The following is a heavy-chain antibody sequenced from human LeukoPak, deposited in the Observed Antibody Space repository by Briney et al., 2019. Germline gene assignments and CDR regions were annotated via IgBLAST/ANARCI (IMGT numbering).Heavy chain of an antibody. CDR3: AREWLLSHDAFDI. CDR1: GDSISSYY. V-gene: IGHV4-59*01. J-gene: IGHJ3*02. D-gene: IGHD3-3*01. Sequence: PSETLSLTCTVSGDSISSYYWSWIRQPPGKGLEWIGDIYYSGSTNYNPSLKSRVIISVDTSKNQLTLKLSSVTAADTAVYYCAREWLLSHDAFDIWGQGTMVTVSS. CDR2: IYYSGST.